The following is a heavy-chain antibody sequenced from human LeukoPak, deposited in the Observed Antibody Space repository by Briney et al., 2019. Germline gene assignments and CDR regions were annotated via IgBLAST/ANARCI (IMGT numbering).Heavy chain of an antibody. CDR2: ISGSGGST. CDR1: GFTFSNYA. CDR3: AKDSDFWTGNKLDY. Sequence: GGSLGLSCAASGFTFSNYAMSWVRQAPGKGLEWVSSISGSGGSTYYADSVKGRFTISRDNSKHTLYLQMNSLRAEDTAVYYCAKDSDFWTGNKLDYWGQGTLVTVSS. D-gene: IGHD3/OR15-3a*01. V-gene: IGHV3-23*01. J-gene: IGHJ4*02.